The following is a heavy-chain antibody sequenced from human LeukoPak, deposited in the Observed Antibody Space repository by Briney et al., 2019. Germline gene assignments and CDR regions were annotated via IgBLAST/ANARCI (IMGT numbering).Heavy chain of an antibody. Sequence: PGGSLRLSCAASGFSLSSHWMSWVRQAPGKGLEWVANIDQDGSEKYYVDSVMGRFTISRDNAQNSLYLQMNSLRAEDTAVYCCVREERYGGNYDYWGQGSLVTVSS. J-gene: IGHJ4*02. CDR1: GFSLSSHW. CDR3: VREERYGGNYDY. D-gene: IGHD1-1*01. V-gene: IGHV3-7*01. CDR2: IDQDGSEK.